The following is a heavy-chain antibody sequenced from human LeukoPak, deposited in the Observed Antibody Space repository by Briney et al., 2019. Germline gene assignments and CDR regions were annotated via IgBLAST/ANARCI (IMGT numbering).Heavy chain of an antibody. J-gene: IGHJ4*02. Sequence: GGSLRLSCAASGFTFSSHDMHWVRQATVKGLEWVSGIGTAGDTHYPGSVKGRFTISRENAKNSLYLQMNSLRAGDTAIYYCERASSGLDYWGQGILVTVSS. CDR2: IGTAGDT. D-gene: IGHD3-22*01. V-gene: IGHV3-13*01. CDR1: GFTFSSHD. CDR3: ERASSGLDY.